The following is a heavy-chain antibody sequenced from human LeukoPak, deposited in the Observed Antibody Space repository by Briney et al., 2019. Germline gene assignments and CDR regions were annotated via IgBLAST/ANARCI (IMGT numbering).Heavy chain of an antibody. CDR1: GYTFTTYA. D-gene: IGHD4-23*01. Sequence: ASVKVSCKASGYTFTTYAISWVRQAPGQGLEWMGGITTNIHSTNYAQKLQGRVTMTTDTSTSTAYMELRSLRSDDTAVYYCARGGNAFDYWGQGTLVTVSS. CDR2: ITTNIHST. J-gene: IGHJ4*02. V-gene: IGHV1-18*01. CDR3: ARGGNAFDY.